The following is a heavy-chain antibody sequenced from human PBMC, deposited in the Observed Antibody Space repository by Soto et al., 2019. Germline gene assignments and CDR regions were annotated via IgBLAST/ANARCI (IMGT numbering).Heavy chain of an antibody. Sequence: GASVKVSCKPSGYTFTSYAVTWVRQAPGQGLEWMGWINAYNGDTNYAQKLQDIVTMTTDTSTSTAYMELKSLRPDHTAVYYCAGGNYYDSSGYYATFDYWGQGTLVTVSS. V-gene: IGHV1-18*01. J-gene: IGHJ4*02. CDR2: INAYNGDT. CDR3: AGGNYYDSSGYYATFDY. D-gene: IGHD3-22*01. CDR1: GYTFTSYA.